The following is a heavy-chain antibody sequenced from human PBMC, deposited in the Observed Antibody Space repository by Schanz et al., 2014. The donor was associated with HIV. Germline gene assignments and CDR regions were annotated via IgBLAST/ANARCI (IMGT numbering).Heavy chain of an antibody. CDR1: GFSFDTFG. CDR2: ISYDGRNK. V-gene: IGHV3-30*18. Sequence: QVQLVESGGGVVQPGRSLRLSCAGSGFSFDTFGIHWVRQAPGKGLEWLAVISYDGRNKKYANSVKGRFTISRDNSKNTLYLQMNSLRAEDTAVYYCAKVVRFAMVTAPYYFDSWGQGTLVTVSS. D-gene: IGHD2-15*01. J-gene: IGHJ4*02. CDR3: AKVVRFAMVTAPYYFDS.